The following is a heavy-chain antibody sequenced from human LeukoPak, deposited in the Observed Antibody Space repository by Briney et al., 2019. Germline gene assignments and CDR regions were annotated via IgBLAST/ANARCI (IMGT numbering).Heavy chain of an antibody. CDR1: GGSITSYF. Sequence: PSETLSLTCSVSGGSITSYFWSWIRQPPGKGLEWIGYIYHSGSTNLNPSLKSRVTISIDTSKNQFSLKLNSVTATDTAVYYCARRVYEGDWFDPWGQGTLVTVSS. CDR2: IYHSGST. J-gene: IGHJ5*02. D-gene: IGHD5/OR15-5a*01. V-gene: IGHV4-59*08. CDR3: ARRVYEGDWFDP.